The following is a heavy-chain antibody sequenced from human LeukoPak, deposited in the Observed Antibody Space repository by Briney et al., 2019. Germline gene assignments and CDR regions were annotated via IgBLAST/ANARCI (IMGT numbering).Heavy chain of an antibody. J-gene: IGHJ5*02. Sequence: KASETLSLTCAVYGGSFSGYYWSWIRQPPGKGLEWIGEINHSGSTNYNPSLKSRVTISVDTSKNQFSLKLSSVTAADTAVYYCAREYGSGSYYHWGQGTLVTVSS. D-gene: IGHD3-10*01. CDR2: INHSGST. CDR1: GGSFSGYY. CDR3: AREYGSGSYYH. V-gene: IGHV4-34*01.